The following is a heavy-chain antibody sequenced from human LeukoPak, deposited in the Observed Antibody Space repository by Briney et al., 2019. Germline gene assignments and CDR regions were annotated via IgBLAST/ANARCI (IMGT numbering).Heavy chain of an antibody. D-gene: IGHD3-22*01. CDR1: GFTFSSYA. CDR2: ISSNGGST. V-gene: IGHV3-64D*06. J-gene: IGHJ4*02. Sequence: GGSLRLSCSASGFTFSSYAMHWVRQAPGKGLEYVSAISSNGGSTYYADSVKGRFTISRDNSKNTLYLQMSSLRAEDTAVYYCVREYYDSSGYYYSPYYFDYWGQGTLVTVSS. CDR3: VREYYDSSGYYYSPYYFDY.